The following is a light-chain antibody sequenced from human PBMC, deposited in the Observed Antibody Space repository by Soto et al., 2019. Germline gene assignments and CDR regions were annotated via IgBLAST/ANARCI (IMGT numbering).Light chain of an antibody. J-gene: IGKJ5*01. CDR1: RSLVASDGNAY. CDR3: MRATQLRT. V-gene: IGKV2-24*01. CDR2: KVS. Sequence: VLTQTPLLSPVTLGQPASISCRSSRSLVASDGNAYLTWLHQRPGQPPRPLIYKVSQRLSGVPDRFSGSGAGTDFTLHITRVEAEDVGNYLCMRATQLRTFGQGTRLEIK.